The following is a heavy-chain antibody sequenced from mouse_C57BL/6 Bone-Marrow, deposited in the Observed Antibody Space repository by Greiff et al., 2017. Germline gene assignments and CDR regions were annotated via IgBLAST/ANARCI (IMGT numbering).Heavy chain of an antibody. CDR1: GYTFTSYW. CDR2: IDPSDSET. J-gene: IGHJ2*01. Sequence: QVQLKQSGAELVRPGSSVKLSCKASGYTFTSYWMHWVKQRPIQGLEWIGNIDPSDSETHYNQKFKDKATLTVDKSSSTAYMQLSSLTSEDSAVYYCARGGIYYGNYGAGVDYWGQGTTLTVSS. D-gene: IGHD2-1*01. V-gene: IGHV1-52*01. CDR3: ARGGIYYGNYGAGVDY.